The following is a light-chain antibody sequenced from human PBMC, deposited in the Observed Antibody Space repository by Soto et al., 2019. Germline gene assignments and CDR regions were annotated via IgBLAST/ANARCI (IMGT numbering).Light chain of an antibody. CDR1: QDISVW. Sequence: DIPMTQSPSSVSASVGDRVTITCRASQDISVWLAWYQQKPGKAPKLLIYAASNLQTGVPSRFSGSGSVTDFTLSINSLQPEDFATYYCQQANSFPRTFGPGTKVDVK. CDR3: QQANSFPRT. J-gene: IGKJ3*01. V-gene: IGKV1D-12*01. CDR2: AAS.